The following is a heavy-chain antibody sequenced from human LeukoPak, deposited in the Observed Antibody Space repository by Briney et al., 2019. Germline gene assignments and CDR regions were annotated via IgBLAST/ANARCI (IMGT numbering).Heavy chain of an antibody. D-gene: IGHD4-23*01. Sequence: SGGSLRLSCAASGFTFSSFWMDWVRQAPGKGLEWVANMNQDGSEKNYVDSVEGRFTISRDNAKNSLYLQMDSLTAEDTAVYYCARESTAVIPGYWGQGTLVTVSS. CDR3: ARESTAVIPGY. CDR2: MNQDGSEK. J-gene: IGHJ4*02. CDR1: GFTFSSFW. V-gene: IGHV3-7*01.